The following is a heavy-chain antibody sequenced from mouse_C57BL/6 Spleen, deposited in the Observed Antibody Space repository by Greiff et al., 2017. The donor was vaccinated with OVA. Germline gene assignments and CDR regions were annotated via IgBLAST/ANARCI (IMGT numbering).Heavy chain of an antibody. CDR3: ASRDYYGSSYWFAY. V-gene: IGHV5-9*01. J-gene: IGHJ3*01. CDR2: ISGGGGNT. CDR1: GFTFSSYT. D-gene: IGHD1-1*01. Sequence: EVMLVESGGGLVKPGGSLKLSCAASGFTFSSYTMSWVRQTPEKRLEWVATISGGGGNTYYPDSVKGRFTISRDNAKNTLYLQMSSLRSEDTALYYCASRDYYGSSYWFAYWGQGTLVTVSA.